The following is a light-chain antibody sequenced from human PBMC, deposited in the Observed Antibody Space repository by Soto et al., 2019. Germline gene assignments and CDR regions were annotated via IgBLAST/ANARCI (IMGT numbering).Light chain of an antibody. CDR2: DNS. CDR1: NRGSKI. V-gene: IGLV3-21*02. Sequence: SCALTRALSVAVAAGESAGSTCWGDNRGSKIVHLYQQTPGQAPALVVYDNSPRPSGIPERLSGSSSGNTATLTISRVEAGDEADYYCQVAASSSDHYVFGTGTKVTVL. CDR3: QVAASSSDHYV. J-gene: IGLJ1*01.